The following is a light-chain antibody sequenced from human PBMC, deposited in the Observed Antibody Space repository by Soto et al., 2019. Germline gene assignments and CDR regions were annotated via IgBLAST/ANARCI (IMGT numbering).Light chain of an antibody. CDR2: TNN. CDR3: QSYDSSLSRYV. CDR1: NSNIGAGYD. V-gene: IGLV1-40*01. J-gene: IGLJ1*01. Sequence: VLTQPPSVSGAPGQRVTISCTGSNSNIGAGYDVHWYQQLPRTAPKLLIYTNNNRPSGVPDRFSGSKSGTSASLAITGLQAEDEADYYCQSYDSSLSRYVFGTGTKVTVL.